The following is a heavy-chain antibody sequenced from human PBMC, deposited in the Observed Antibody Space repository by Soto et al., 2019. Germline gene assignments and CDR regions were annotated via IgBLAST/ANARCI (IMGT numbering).Heavy chain of an antibody. CDR1: RFTFSSYA. Sequence: EVQLLESGGGLVQPGGSLRLSCAASRFTFSSYAMSWVRQAPGKGLEWVSAITGSGGSTYYADSVKGRFTISRDNSKNPLYLQMNSLRAEDTAVYYCAIARIARDWGQGTLVTVPS. CDR3: AIARIARD. CDR2: ITGSGGST. V-gene: IGHV3-23*01. D-gene: IGHD2-21*01. J-gene: IGHJ4*02.